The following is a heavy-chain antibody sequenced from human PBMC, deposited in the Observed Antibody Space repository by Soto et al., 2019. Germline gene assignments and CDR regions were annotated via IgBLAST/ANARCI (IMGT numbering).Heavy chain of an antibody. D-gene: IGHD3-10*01. V-gene: IGHV4-59*01. J-gene: IGHJ4*02. CDR3: ARVGDYFGSGSPPLLSK. CDR2: IYYTGST. CDR1: GGSISSYY. Sequence: SETLSLTCTVSGGSISSYYWSWIRQPPGKGLEWIGYIYYTGSTNYNPSLKSRVTISVDTSKNQFSLQLSSVTAADTAVYYCARVGDYFGSGSPPLLSKWGQGTLVTVS.